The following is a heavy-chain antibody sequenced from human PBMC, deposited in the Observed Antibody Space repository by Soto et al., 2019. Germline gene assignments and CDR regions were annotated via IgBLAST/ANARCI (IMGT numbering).Heavy chain of an antibody. CDR1: GFTFSSYG. D-gene: IGHD3-16*01. V-gene: IGHV3-33*01. CDR3: ARVRLPPGGIDY. Sequence: QVQLVESGGGVVQPGRSLRLSCAASGFTFSSYGMHWVRQAPGKGLEWVAVIWYDGSNKYYADSVKGRFTISRDNSKNTLYLQMNSLRAEDTAVYYCARVRLPPGGIDYWGQGTLVTVSS. CDR2: IWYDGSNK. J-gene: IGHJ4*02.